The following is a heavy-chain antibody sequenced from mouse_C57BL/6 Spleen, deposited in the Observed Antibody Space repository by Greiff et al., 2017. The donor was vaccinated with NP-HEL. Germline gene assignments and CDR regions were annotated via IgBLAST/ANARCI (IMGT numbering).Heavy chain of an antibody. V-gene: IGHV1-81*01. CDR2: IYPRSGNT. Sequence: VQLQQSGAELARPGASVKLSCKASGYTFTSYGISWVKQRTGQGLEWIGEIYPRSGNTYYNEKFKGKATLTADKSSSTAYMELRSLTSEDSAVYFCGPFITTVVEGYFEVWGTGTTVTVSS. CDR3: GPFITTVVEGYFEV. D-gene: IGHD1-1*01. J-gene: IGHJ1*03. CDR1: GYTFTSYG.